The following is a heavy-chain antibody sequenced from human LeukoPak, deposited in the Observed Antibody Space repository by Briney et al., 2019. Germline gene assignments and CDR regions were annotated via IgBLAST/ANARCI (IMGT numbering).Heavy chain of an antibody. CDR2: IVASSGAT. J-gene: IGHJ4*02. CDR1: GFNLNNYA. V-gene: IGHV3-23*01. CDR3: AKGGYDYVQVGYFDS. Sequence: GGSLRLSCAASGFNLNNYAMSWVCQAPGEGLEWVSHIVASSGATFYADSVKGRFTISRDHPKKTLYLQMNSLRPEDTALYYCAKGGYDYVQVGYFDSWAQGTLVPVSS. D-gene: IGHD5-12*01.